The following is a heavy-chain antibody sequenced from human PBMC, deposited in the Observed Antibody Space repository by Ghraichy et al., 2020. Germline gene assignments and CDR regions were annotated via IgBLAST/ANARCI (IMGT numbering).Heavy chain of an antibody. V-gene: IGHV3-23*01. Sequence: GGSLRLSCAASGFTFVNYGMTWVRQAPGKGLEWVSAISSSGGSTHYPDSVKGRFTISRDNSKNTVSLQMISLRAEDTAVYYCAKGLNWNPPHDMDVWGQGTTVTVSS. CDR2: ISSSGGST. CDR1: GFTFVNYG. J-gene: IGHJ6*02. D-gene: IGHD1-1*01. CDR3: AKGLNWNPPHDMDV.